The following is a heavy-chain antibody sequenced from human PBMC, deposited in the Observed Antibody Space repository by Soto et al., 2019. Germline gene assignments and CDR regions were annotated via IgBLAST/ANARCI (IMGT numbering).Heavy chain of an antibody. CDR3: ATVEMATIKGFDY. D-gene: IGHD5-12*01. CDR2: INHSGST. J-gene: IGHJ4*02. V-gene: IGHV4-34*01. CDR1: GGSFSGYY. Sequence: QVQLQQWGAGLLKPSETLSLTCAVYGGSFSGYYWRWIRQPPGKGLEWIGEINHSGSTNYNPSLKSRVTISVDTSKNQCSLKLSSVTAADTAVYYCATVEMATIKGFDYWGQGTLVTVSS.